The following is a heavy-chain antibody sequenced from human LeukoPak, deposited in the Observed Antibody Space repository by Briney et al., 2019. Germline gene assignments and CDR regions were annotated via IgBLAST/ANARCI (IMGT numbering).Heavy chain of an antibody. CDR2: ISWNSGSI. CDR3: AKTEDRYCSSTSCSTFDY. Sequence: GGSLRLSCAASGFTFDDYAMHWVRQAPGEGLEWVSGISWNSGSIGYADSVKGRFTISRDNAKNTLYLQMNSLRAEGTAVYYCAKTEDRYCSSTSCSTFDYWGQGTLVTVSS. V-gene: IGHV3-9*01. D-gene: IGHD2-2*01. J-gene: IGHJ4*02. CDR1: GFTFDDYA.